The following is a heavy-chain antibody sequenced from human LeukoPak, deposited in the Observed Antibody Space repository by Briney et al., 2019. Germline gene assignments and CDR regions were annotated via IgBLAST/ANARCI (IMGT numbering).Heavy chain of an antibody. CDR2: ISGSGGTT. J-gene: IGHJ4*02. CDR1: GFTFSTYD. D-gene: IGHD3-16*01. V-gene: IGHV3-23*01. Sequence: GGSLRLSCAASGFTFSTYDMMWVRQTPDSGLEWVSIISGSGGTTYYADSVKGRFTISRDNSKNTLYLEMNSLRADDTAVYYCVKRRETVWGAFDHWGQGTLVTVSS. CDR3: VKRRETVWGAFDH.